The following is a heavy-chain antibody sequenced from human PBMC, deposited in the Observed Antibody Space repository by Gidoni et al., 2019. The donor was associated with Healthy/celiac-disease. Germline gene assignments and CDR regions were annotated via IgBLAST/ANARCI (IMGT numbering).Heavy chain of an antibody. CDR3: ARDMRGVDTAMVYFDY. V-gene: IGHV1-69*01. CDR2: IIPIGGTA. D-gene: IGHD5-18*01. J-gene: IGHJ4*02. CDR1: GGSFSSYA. Sequence: QVHLVQSGAEVKKPGSSVKVSCTASGGSFSSYAISWVRQAPGQGLEWMGGIIPIGGTANYAQKFQGRVTITADESTSTAYMELSSLRSEDTAVYYCARDMRGVDTAMVYFDYWGQGTLVTVSS.